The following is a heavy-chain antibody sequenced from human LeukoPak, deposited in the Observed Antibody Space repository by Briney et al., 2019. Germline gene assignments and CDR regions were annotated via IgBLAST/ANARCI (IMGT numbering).Heavy chain of an antibody. CDR3: ARDYYGSGSYLDY. CDR2: ISSSSSYI. D-gene: IGHD3-10*01. V-gene: IGHV3-21*01. Sequence: KSGGSLRLSCAASGFTFSSYSMNWVRQAPGKWLEWVSSISSSSSYIYYADSVKGRFTISRDNAKNSLYLQMNSLRAEDTAVYYCARDYYGSGSYLDYWGQGTLVTVSS. CDR1: GFTFSSYS. J-gene: IGHJ4*02.